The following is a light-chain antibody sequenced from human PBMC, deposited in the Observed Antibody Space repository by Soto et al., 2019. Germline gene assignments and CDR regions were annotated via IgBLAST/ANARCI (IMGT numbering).Light chain of an antibody. J-gene: IGLJ1*01. CDR1: SSDVGSYNY. CDR3: SSYTSSRTLV. Sequence: QSALTQPASVSGSPGQSITISCTGTSSDVGSYNYVSWYQRHPGKVPKLMIYDVTNRPSGVSDRFSGSKSGNTASLTISGLQAEDEADYYCSSYTSSRTLVFGSGTKVTVL. CDR2: DVT. V-gene: IGLV2-14*03.